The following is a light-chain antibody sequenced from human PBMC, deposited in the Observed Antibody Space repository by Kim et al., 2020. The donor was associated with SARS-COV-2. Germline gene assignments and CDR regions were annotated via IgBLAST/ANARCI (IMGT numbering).Light chain of an antibody. CDR1: SSNIGSKT. J-gene: IGLJ2*01. CDR3: AAWDDRLNEGV. CDR2: NNN. Sequence: GQRVTISLSGSSSNIGSKTVTWYQLLPGTAPKLLIYNNNQRPSGVPDRFSGSKSGTSASLAISGLQSEDEADYYCAAWDDRLNEGVFGGGTQLTVL. V-gene: IGLV1-44*01.